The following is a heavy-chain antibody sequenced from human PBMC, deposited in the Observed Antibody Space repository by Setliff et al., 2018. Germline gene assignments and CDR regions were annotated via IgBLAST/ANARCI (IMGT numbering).Heavy chain of an antibody. V-gene: IGHV1-18*01. J-gene: IGHJ3*02. D-gene: IGHD2-2*01. CDR1: GYTFSTYG. CDR3: TRDTNIVVVPPHRTAFDI. Sequence: ASVKVSCKASGYTFSTYGIAWVRQAPGQGLEWMGWXXXXXXXXXXAQKFQGRXXMTTDTSTGTADMELRNLRSDDTAVYYCTRDTNIVVVPPHRTAFDIWGQGTMVTVSS. CDR2: XXXXXXXX.